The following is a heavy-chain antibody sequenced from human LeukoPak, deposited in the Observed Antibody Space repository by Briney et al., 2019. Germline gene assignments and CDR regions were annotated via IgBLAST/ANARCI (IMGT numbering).Heavy chain of an antibody. CDR2: IQGDGSEK. CDR1: GFTFSKFW. V-gene: IGHV3-7*01. Sequence: GGSLRLSCVGSGFTFSKFWMTWVRQAPGKGLEWVANIQGDGSEKSYVDAVKGRFTISRDNAKNSLYLQMNSLRAEDTAVYYCARDVPPTSSYDGTIYYYDAHDYWGQGTLVTVSS. CDR3: ARDVPPTSSYDGTIYYYDAHDY. D-gene: IGHD3-22*01. J-gene: IGHJ4*02.